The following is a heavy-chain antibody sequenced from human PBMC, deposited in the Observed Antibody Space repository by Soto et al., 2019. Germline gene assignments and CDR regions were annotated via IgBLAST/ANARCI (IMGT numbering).Heavy chain of an antibody. Sequence: SVKVSCKASGFTFTSSAVQWVRQARGQRLEWIGWIVVGSGNTNYAQKFQERVTITRDMSTSTVYMELSSLRSEDTAVYYCARGPPYFYGSGPWYFDLWGRGTLVTVSS. J-gene: IGHJ2*01. CDR2: IVVGSGNT. V-gene: IGHV1-58*01. CDR1: GFTFTSSA. D-gene: IGHD3-10*01. CDR3: ARGPPYFYGSGPWYFDL.